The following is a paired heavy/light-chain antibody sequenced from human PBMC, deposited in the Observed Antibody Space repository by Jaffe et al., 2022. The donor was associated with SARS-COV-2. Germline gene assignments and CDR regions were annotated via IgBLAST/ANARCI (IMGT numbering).Heavy chain of an antibody. CDR3: AKDDYFDNSRSQGVAWRWFDP. J-gene: IGHJ5*02. D-gene: IGHD3-22*01. CDR1: GFTFSSYA. CDR2: ISGSGGST. Sequence: EVQLVESGGGLVQPGGSLRLSCAASGFTFSSYAMSWVRQAPGKGLEWVSIISGSGGSTYYADFVKGRFTISRDNSKNTLYLQMNSLRAEDTAVYYCAKDDYFDNSRSQGVAWRWFDPWGQGTLVTVSS. V-gene: IGHV3-23*04.
Light chain of an antibody. CDR3: QQYNNWPRT. J-gene: IGKJ1*01. CDR1: QSVSRN. CDR2: GAS. Sequence: EIVMTQSPATLSVSPGERATLSCRASQSVSRNLAWYQQKPGQAPRLLIYGASTRATGIPARFSGSGSGTEFTLTISSLQSEDFAVYYCQQYNNWPRTFGQGTKVEIK. V-gene: IGKV3-15*01.